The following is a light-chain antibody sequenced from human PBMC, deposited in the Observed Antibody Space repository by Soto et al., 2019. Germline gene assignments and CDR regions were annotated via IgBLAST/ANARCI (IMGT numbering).Light chain of an antibody. V-gene: IGLV4-69*01. Sequence: QLVLTQSPSASASLGASVKLTCTVSSGYSSYAIAWHQQQPEKGPRYLMKLNSDGSHSKGDGIPDRFSGSSTGAERYLTISSLQYEDEADYYRQTWGTLIAVFGGGTHLTVL. CDR2: LNSDGSH. CDR1: SGYSSYA. CDR3: QTWGTLIAV. J-gene: IGLJ7*01.